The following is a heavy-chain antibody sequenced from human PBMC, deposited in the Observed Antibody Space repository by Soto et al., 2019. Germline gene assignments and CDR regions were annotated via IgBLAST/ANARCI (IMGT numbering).Heavy chain of an antibody. CDR1: GFTFSSYG. CDR3: AKSPLSVTRSYYFDY. J-gene: IGHJ4*02. CDR2: ISYDGSNK. Sequence: QVQLVESGGGVVQPGRSLRLSCAASGFTFSSYGMHWVRQAPGKGLEWVAVISYDGSNKYYADSVKGRFTISRDKSKNTLYLQMNSLRAEDTAVYYCAKSPLSVTRSYYFDYWGPGTLVTVSS. V-gene: IGHV3-30*18. D-gene: IGHD4-17*01.